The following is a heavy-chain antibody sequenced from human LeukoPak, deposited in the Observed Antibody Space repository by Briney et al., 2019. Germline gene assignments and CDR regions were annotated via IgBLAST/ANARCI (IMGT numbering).Heavy chain of an antibody. V-gene: IGHV3-48*04. J-gene: IGHJ4*02. Sequence: GGSLRLSCAASGFSFSSYSMNWVRQAPGKGLEWVSYISSSCSTRYYADSVQGRFTISRDNAKNSVYLQMNSLRAEDTAVYYCARPDSSGYYSFYFDYWGQGTLVTVSS. CDR3: ARPDSSGYYSFYFDY. CDR2: ISSSCSTR. D-gene: IGHD3-22*01. CDR1: GFSFSSYS.